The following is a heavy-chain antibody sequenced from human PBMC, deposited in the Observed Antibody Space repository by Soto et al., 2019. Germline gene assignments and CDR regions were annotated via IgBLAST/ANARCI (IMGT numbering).Heavy chain of an antibody. CDR1: GFRISTYW. V-gene: IGHV3-7*01. CDR3: GRGHSAPDY. J-gene: IGHJ4*02. CDR2: IMQDGSEK. Sequence: EVPLVESGGGLIQPGGSLRLSCTVSGFRISTYWMSWVRQAPGKGLEWVANIMQDGSEKQYVDSVEGRFTISRDNAKNSVYLQMNGLRAEDTGVYYCGRGHSAPDYWGQGTLVTVSS.